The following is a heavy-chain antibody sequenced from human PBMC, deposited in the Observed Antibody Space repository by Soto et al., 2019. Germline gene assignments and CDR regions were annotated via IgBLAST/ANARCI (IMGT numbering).Heavy chain of an antibody. J-gene: IGHJ5*02. CDR1: GGSFSGYY. D-gene: IGHD3-10*01. CDR3: ARGGTSMVRGGYNWFDP. V-gene: IGHV4-34*01. Sequence: SETLSLTCAVEGGSFSGYYWSWIRKPPGKGLEWIGEINHSGSTNYNPSLKSRVTISVDTSKNQFSLKLSSVTAADTAVYYCARGGTSMVRGGYNWFDPWGQGTLVTVSS. CDR2: INHSGST.